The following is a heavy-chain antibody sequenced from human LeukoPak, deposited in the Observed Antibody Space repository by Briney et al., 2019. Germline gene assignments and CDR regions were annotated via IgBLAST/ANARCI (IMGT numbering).Heavy chain of an antibody. V-gene: IGHV1-46*01. CDR2: INPSGGST. D-gene: IGHD5-24*01. CDR1: GYTFTDRY. J-gene: IGHJ2*01. Sequence: ASVKVSCTASGYTFTDRYIHWVRQAPGQGLEWMGIINPSGGSTSYAQKFQGRVTMTRDTSTSTVYMELSNLRSEDTAVYYCARGRGDGYNYWYFDLWGRGTLVTVSS. CDR3: ARGRGDGYNYWYFDL.